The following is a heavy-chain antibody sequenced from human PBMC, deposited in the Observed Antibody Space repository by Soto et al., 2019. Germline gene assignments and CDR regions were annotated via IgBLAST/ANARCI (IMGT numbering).Heavy chain of an antibody. Sequence: GGSLRLSCAVSGFAVSGNYMTWVRQAPGKGLEWISILYGGGATKFADSVKGRFTISKDNSQNTLFLHMNRLSAEDTAVHYCARITGKGFLVYWGQGTLVTVSS. CDR1: GFAVSGNY. V-gene: IGHV3-53*01. D-gene: IGHD1-20*01. CDR2: LYGGGAT. CDR3: ARITGKGFLVY. J-gene: IGHJ4*02.